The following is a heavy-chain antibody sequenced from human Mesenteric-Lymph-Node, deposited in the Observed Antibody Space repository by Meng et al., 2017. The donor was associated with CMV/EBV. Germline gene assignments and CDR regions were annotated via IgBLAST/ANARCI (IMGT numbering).Heavy chain of an antibody. V-gene: IGHV3-7*01. D-gene: IGHD2-2*02. CDR2: INQDGSKK. CDR3: ARWDDCSSTSCYTDYFDY. CDR1: GITLSNNW. Sequence: GGSLRLSCEASGITLSNNWMTWVRQTPGKGLEWVANINQDGSKKYYVDSVKGRFTISRDNAKKSLYLQMNNLRAEDTAVYYCARWDDCSSTSCYTDYFDYWGQGTLVTVSS. J-gene: IGHJ4*02.